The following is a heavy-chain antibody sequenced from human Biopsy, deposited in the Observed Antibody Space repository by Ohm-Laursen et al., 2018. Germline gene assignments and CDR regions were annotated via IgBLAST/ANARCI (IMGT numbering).Heavy chain of an antibody. CDR1: GGTFSSSA. Sequence: SVKVSCKASGGTFSSSAITWVRQAPGQGLEWMGGIIGIFRTAHYAQKFQGRVTITADEFMSTAYMELSSLRSEDTAVHYCARGGGYNWNNGWFDPWGQGTLVTVSS. J-gene: IGHJ5*02. V-gene: IGHV1-69*13. CDR3: ARGGGYNWNNGWFDP. D-gene: IGHD1/OR15-1a*01. CDR2: IIGIFRTA.